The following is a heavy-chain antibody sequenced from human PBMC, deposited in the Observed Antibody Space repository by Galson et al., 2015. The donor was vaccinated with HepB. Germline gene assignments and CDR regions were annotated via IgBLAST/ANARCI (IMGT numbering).Heavy chain of an antibody. Sequence: LRLSCAASGFTFSSYAMSWVRQAPGTGLEWVSAISGSGGSTYYADSVKGRFTISRDNSKNTLYLQMNSLRAEDTAVYYCAKDRETYCSSTSCYWFDYWGQGTLVTVSS. D-gene: IGHD2-2*01. J-gene: IGHJ4*02. CDR1: GFTFSSYA. CDR2: ISGSGGST. CDR3: AKDRETYCSSTSCYWFDY. V-gene: IGHV3-23*01.